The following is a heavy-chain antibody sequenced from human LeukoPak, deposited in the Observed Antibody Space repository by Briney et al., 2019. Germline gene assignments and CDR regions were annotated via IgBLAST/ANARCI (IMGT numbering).Heavy chain of an antibody. CDR1: GYNFTSYW. CDR2: IYPGDSDT. D-gene: IGHD2-2*01. CDR3: ASNERCSSTSCYAFDY. Sequence: GESLKISCKGSGYNFTSYWIGWGRQVPGKGLEWMGIIYPGDSDTRYSPSFQGQVTISADKSISTAYLQWSSLKASDTAMYYCASNERCSSTSCYAFDYWGQGTLVTVSS. J-gene: IGHJ4*02. V-gene: IGHV5-51*01.